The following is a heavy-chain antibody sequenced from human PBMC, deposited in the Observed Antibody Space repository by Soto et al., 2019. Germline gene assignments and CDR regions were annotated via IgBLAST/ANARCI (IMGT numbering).Heavy chain of an antibody. Sequence: QITLKESGPTLVKPTETLTLTCTFSGFSLSTTGVGVGWIRQPPGKALEWLALVYWADDKRYRPSLKSRLTIXRXXSKNQVVLTLSNLDPVDTATYHCANGDAGTAVFDHWGQGILVTVSS. J-gene: IGHJ4*02. CDR2: VYWADDK. V-gene: IGHV2-5*02. D-gene: IGHD2-21*02. CDR3: ANGDAGTAVFDH. CDR1: GFSLSTTGVG.